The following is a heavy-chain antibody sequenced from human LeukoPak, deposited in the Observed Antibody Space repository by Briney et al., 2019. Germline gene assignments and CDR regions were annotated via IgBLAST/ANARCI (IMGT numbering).Heavy chain of an antibody. D-gene: IGHD3-3*01. CDR1: GGSISSGGYY. J-gene: IGHJ5*02. Sequence: SETLSLTCTVSGGSISSGGYYWSWIRQHPGKGLEWIGYIYYSGSTYYNPSLKSRVTISVDTSKNQFSLKLSSVTAADTAVYYCARGSAGVVIKFWDWFDPWGQGTLVTVSS. CDR2: IYYSGST. V-gene: IGHV4-31*03. CDR3: ARGSAGVVIKFWDWFDP.